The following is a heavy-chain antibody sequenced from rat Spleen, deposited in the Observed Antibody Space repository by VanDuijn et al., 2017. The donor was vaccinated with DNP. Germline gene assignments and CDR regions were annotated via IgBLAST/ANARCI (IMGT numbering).Heavy chain of an antibody. D-gene: IGHD1-11*01. Sequence: EVQLVESGGGLVQPGRSLKLSCAASGFTFSDYNMAWVRQAPKKGLEWVATISYDGSSTYYRDSVKGRFTISRDSARSTLYLQMDSLRSEDTATYYCATPEEGVVSWFAYWGQGTLVTVSS. CDR3: ATPEEGVVSWFAY. V-gene: IGHV5-7*01. CDR2: ISYDGSST. CDR1: GFTFSDYN. J-gene: IGHJ3*01.